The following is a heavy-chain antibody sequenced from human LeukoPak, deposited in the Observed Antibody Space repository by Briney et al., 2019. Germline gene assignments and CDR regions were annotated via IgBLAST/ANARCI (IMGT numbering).Heavy chain of an antibody. CDR3: ATSESQTKFDY. CDR1: GYSFTSYW. CDR2: IFPGDSDT. Sequence: PGESLKISCKGSGYSFTSYWIDWVRQLPGKGLEWMGIIFPGDSDTIYSPSFQGQVTISADKSINTAYLQWSNLKASDTAMYFCATSESQTKFDYWGQGTQVIVSS. D-gene: IGHD1/OR15-1a*01. J-gene: IGHJ4*02. V-gene: IGHV5-51*01.